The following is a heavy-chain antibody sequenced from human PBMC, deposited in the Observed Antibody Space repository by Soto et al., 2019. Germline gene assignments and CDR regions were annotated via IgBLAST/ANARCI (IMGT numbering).Heavy chain of an antibody. Sequence: GASVKVSCKASGYTFTSYAMHWVRQAPGQRLEWMGWINAGNGNTKYSQKFQGRVTITRDTSASTAYMELSSLRSEDTAVYYCARDGGPYYYDSSARFDYWGQGTLVTVSS. CDR2: INAGNGNT. CDR1: GYTFTSYA. CDR3: ARDGGPYYYDSSARFDY. J-gene: IGHJ4*02. D-gene: IGHD3-22*01. V-gene: IGHV1-3*01.